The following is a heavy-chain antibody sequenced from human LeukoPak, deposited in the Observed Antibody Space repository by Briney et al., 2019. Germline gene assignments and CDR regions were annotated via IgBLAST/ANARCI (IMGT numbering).Heavy chain of an antibody. CDR2: ISAYNGNT. J-gene: IGHJ4*02. Sequence: ASVKVSCKASGYTFTSYGISWVRQAPGQGLEWMGWISAYNGNTNYAQKLQGRVTMTTDTSTSTAYMELSSLRSEDTAVYYCARDYFSVVRVEPGSYLGDWGQGTLVTVSS. V-gene: IGHV1-18*01. CDR3: ARDYFSVVRVEPGSYLGD. CDR1: GYTFTSYG. D-gene: IGHD3-10*01.